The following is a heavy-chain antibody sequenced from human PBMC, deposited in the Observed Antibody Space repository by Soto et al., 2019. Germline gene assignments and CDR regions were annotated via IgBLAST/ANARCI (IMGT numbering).Heavy chain of an antibody. Sequence: QVQLEQSAPEVKKPGASVKVSCKASGYTFTTYGISWVRQAPGEGLEWLGWINTHNGNTKYAQNLQGRVFMTADTSTNTAYMELRSLRSDDTAIYYCTREGSAPYYYYAMDAWGQGTTVTVSS. D-gene: IGHD3-10*01. V-gene: IGHV1-18*01. CDR1: GYTFTTYG. J-gene: IGHJ6*02. CDR2: INTHNGNT. CDR3: TREGSAPYYYYAMDA.